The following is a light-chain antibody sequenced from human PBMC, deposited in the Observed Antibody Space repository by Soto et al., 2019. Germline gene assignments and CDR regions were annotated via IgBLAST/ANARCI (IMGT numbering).Light chain of an antibody. CDR1: QSISSN. CDR3: QQRSNWPPIT. J-gene: IGKJ5*01. V-gene: IGKV3-11*01. CDR2: DAS. Sequence: EIVLTQSPGTLSLSPGERASLSCRASQSISSNSLAWFQQKPAQAPRLLIYDASNRATGIPARFSGSGSGTDFTLTISSIEPEDDAVYYCQQRSNWPPITFGQGTRLEIK.